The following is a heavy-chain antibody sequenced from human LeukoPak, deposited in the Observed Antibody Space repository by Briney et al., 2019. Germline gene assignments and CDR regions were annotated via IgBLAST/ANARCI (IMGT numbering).Heavy chain of an antibody. Sequence: QPGGSLRLSCAASGFTFSSYWMSWVRQAPGKGLEWVANIKQDGSERYYVDSLKGRFTISRDNANDSLYLQMNSLRAEDTAVYYCARVGGKSSPFGYWGQGTLVTVSS. D-gene: IGHD3-16*01. CDR3: ARVGGKSSPFGY. J-gene: IGHJ4*02. V-gene: IGHV3-7*01. CDR1: GFTFSSYW. CDR2: IKQDGSER.